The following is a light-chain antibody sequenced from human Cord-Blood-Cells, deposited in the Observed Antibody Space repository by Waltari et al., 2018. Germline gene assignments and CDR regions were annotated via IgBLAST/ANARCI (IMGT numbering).Light chain of an antibody. Sequence: QSAPTHPASVSGSPGQSITISCTGTSSDVGGYNYVSWYQQHPGKAPKLMIYEFSNRPSGVSNRFSGSKSGNTASLTISGLQAEDEADYYCSSYTSSSTLYVFGTGTKVTVL. CDR3: SSYTSSSTLYV. V-gene: IGLV2-14*01. CDR1: SSDVGGYNY. CDR2: EFS. J-gene: IGLJ1*01.